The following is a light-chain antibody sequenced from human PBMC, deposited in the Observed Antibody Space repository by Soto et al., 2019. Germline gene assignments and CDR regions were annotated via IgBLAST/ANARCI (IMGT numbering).Light chain of an antibody. Sequence: DIQLTQSPSFLSASVGDRVTITCRASQGISSYLAWYQQKPGKAPKLLSYAASTLQSGVPSRFSGSVSGTEFTLTISSLQPEYFATYYCQQLNSYPLTFGGGTKVEIK. CDR3: QQLNSYPLT. V-gene: IGKV1-9*01. CDR1: QGISSY. CDR2: AAS. J-gene: IGKJ4*01.